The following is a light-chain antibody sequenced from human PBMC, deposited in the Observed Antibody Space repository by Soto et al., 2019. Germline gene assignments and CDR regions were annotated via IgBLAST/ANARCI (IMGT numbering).Light chain of an antibody. CDR3: CSYAGSATVV. Sequence: QSALTQPASVSGSPGQPITISCTGTSSDVGSWNLVSWYQQHPGKAPKLLIYETTKRPSGVSDRFSGSKSGNTASVTISGLQAGDEADYYCCSYAGSATVVFGGGTKLTVL. CDR2: ETT. CDR1: SSDVGSWNL. J-gene: IGLJ2*01. V-gene: IGLV2-23*01.